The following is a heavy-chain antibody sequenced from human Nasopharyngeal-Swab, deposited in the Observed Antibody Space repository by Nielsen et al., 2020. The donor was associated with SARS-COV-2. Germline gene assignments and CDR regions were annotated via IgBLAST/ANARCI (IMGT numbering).Heavy chain of an antibody. CDR2: ISSSSSYI. D-gene: IGHD3-10*01. CDR3: AKREITMVRGVIGYFDY. V-gene: IGHV3-21*01. Sequence: VRQAPGKGLEWVSSISSSSSYIYYADSVKGRFTISRDNAKNSLYLQMNSLRAEDTAVYYCAKREITMVRGVIGYFDYWGQGTLVTVSS. J-gene: IGHJ4*02.